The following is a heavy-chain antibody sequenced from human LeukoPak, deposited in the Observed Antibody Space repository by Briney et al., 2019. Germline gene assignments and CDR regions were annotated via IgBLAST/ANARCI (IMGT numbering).Heavy chain of an antibody. V-gene: IGHV4-59*01. D-gene: IGHD1-14*01. CDR2: IYYSGST. Sequence: SETLSLTGTVFGGAISSYCWGWFRQPPGKGLEWFGYIYYSGSTNYNPSPTSGITTSVATSTTEFPMKMSSVTPADTAVYYCARELNRTLFYYGMNVWGQGTTVTVSS. CDR3: ARELNRTLFYYGMNV. J-gene: IGHJ6*02. CDR1: GGAISSYC.